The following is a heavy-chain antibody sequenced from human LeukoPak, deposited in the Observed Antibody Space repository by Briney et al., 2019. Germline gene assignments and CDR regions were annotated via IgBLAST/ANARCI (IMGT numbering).Heavy chain of an antibody. Sequence: SETLSLTCTVSGGSISSSSYYWGWIRQPPGKGLEWIGSIYYSGSTYYNPSLKSRVTISVDTSKNQFSLKLSSVTAADTAVYYCAGAVVPAAIGDNWFDPWGQGTLVTVSS. CDR2: IYYSGST. D-gene: IGHD2-2*01. J-gene: IGHJ5*02. CDR3: AGAVVPAAIGDNWFDP. V-gene: IGHV4-39*07. CDR1: GGSISSSSYY.